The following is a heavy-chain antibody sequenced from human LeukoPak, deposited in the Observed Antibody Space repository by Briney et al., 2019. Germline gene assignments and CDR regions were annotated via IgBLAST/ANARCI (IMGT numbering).Heavy chain of an antibody. CDR1: GYTFISYY. V-gene: IGHV1-46*01. CDR3: ATSVVVVAATGYSYGPFDY. Sequence: ASVKVSCKASGYTFISYYMHWVRQAPGQGLEWMGIINPSGGSTSYAQKFQGRVTMTRDTSTSTVYMELSSLRSEDTAVYYCATSVVVVAATGYSYGPFDYWGQGTLVTVSS. J-gene: IGHJ4*02. D-gene: IGHD2-15*01. CDR2: INPSGGST.